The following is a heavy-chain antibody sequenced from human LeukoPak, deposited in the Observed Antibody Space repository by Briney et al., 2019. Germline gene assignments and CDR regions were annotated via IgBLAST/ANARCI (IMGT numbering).Heavy chain of an antibody. V-gene: IGHV3-53*01. CDR2: IYTGGNT. CDR1: GFTVDSNY. CDR3: ARGDDSGYYDYFDY. Sequence: GGSLRLSCAASGFTVDSNYLSWVRQAPGKGLEWVSTIYTGGNTYYAASVKGRFTISRDFSKNTVFLHMNSLRAEDTAMYYCARGDDSGYYDYFDYWGQGTLVTVSS. D-gene: IGHD3-22*01. J-gene: IGHJ4*02.